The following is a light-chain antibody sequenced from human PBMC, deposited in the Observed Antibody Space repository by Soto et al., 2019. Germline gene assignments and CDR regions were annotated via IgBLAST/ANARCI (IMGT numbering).Light chain of an antibody. CDR1: QSISSW. V-gene: IGKV1-12*01. CDR2: AAS. Sequence: DIQMTQSPSSVSASVGDRGIIICRASQSISSWLAWYQQKPGKAPKLLIYAASSLQSGVPSRFSGSGFGTDFTLTISSLQPEDSAIYYCQQADTLPITFGQGTLLEI. CDR3: QQADTLPIT. J-gene: IGKJ5*01.